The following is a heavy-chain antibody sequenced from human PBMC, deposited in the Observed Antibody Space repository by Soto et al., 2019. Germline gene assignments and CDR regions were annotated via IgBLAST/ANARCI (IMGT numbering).Heavy chain of an antibody. Sequence: QMQLQESGPGLVKPSGTLSLTCAVSGGSISTNNWWSWVRQPPGKGLEWIGEIYHSGSTNYNPSLESRVTLSVDKSKNQFSLQLSSVTAADTTVYYCARGDGGNLHWYFNLWGRGTLVTVSS. D-gene: IGHD2-21*01. V-gene: IGHV4-4*02. CDR2: IYHSGST. J-gene: IGHJ2*01. CDR1: GGSISTNNW. CDR3: ARGDGGNLHWYFNL.